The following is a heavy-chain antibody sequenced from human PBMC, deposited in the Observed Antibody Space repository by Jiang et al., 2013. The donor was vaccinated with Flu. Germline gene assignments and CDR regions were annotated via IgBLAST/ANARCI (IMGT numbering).Heavy chain of an antibody. V-gene: IGHV4-59*01. J-gene: IGHJ4*02. CDR1: GASINYYY. Sequence: GSGLVKPSETLSLTCTVSGASINYYYWSWIRQPPGKRLEWIGYIYYDGSTNYNPSLRSRVTISIDSSKNQFSLKLSSVTAADTAVYYCAREAGRDGYRNRPFDYWAREPWSPSPQ. CDR3: AREAGRDGYRNRPFDY. CDR2: IYYDGST. D-gene: IGHD5-24*01.